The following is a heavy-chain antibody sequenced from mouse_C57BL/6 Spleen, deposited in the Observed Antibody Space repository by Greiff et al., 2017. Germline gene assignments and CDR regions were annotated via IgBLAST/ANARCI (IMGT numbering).Heavy chain of an antibody. D-gene: IGHD1-1*01. V-gene: IGHV1-26*01. CDR3: ARSDYYGGKAMDY. J-gene: IGHJ4*01. CDR2: INPNNGGT. Sequence: EVQLQQSGPELVKPGASVKISCKASGYTFTDYYMNWVKQSHGKSLEWIGDINPNNGGTSYNQKFKGKATLTVDKSSSTAYMELRSLTSEDSAVYYCARSDYYGGKAMDYWGQGTSVTVSS. CDR1: GYTFTDYY.